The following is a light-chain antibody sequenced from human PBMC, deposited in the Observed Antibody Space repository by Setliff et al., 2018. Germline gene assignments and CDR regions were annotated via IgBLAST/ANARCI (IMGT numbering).Light chain of an antibody. Sequence: QSALTQPASVSGSRGQSITISCTGTSSDVGGYNYVSWYQQYPGKAPKLMIYDVSNRPSGVSNRFSGSKSGSTASLTISGLQAEDEADYYCSSYTSSSTYVFGTGTKVTVL. J-gene: IGLJ1*01. V-gene: IGLV2-14*03. CDR2: DVS. CDR1: SSDVGGYNY. CDR3: SSYTSSSTYV.